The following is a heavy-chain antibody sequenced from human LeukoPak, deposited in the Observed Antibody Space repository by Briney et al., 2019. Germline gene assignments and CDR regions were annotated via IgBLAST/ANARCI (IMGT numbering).Heavy chain of an antibody. Sequence: GGSLRLSCAASGFTFSRYWMNWVRQAPGKGLEWVSCISSSSSYIYYADSVKGQFTISRDNAKNSLYLQMNSLRAEDTAVYYCARPGAMVTNYYYYYMDVWGKGTTVTVSS. CDR2: ISSSSSYI. CDR1: GFTFSRYW. V-gene: IGHV3-21*01. J-gene: IGHJ6*03. D-gene: IGHD5-18*01. CDR3: ARPGAMVTNYYYYYMDV.